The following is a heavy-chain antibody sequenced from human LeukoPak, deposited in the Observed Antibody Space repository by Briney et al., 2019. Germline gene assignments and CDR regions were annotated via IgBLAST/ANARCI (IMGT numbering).Heavy chain of an antibody. Sequence: GGSLRLSCAPSGFTFSNYAMSWVRQAPGKGLGWVSTISVSGGATYYADSVKGRFTISRDNSKNTLYLQMNTLRAEDTAVYYCAKGSDWRYCSGIGCQLYFFDYWGQGTLVTVSS. CDR2: ISVSGGAT. D-gene: IGHD2-15*01. J-gene: IGHJ4*02. CDR3: AKGSDWRYCSGIGCQLYFFDY. V-gene: IGHV3-23*01. CDR1: GFTFSNYA.